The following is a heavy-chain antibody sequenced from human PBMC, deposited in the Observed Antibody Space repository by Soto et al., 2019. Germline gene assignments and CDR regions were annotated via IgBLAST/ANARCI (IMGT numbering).Heavy chain of an antibody. CDR3: ARPQGYCSGGSCSAPYYFDY. J-gene: IGHJ4*02. CDR1: GYSFTSYW. D-gene: IGHD2-15*01. CDR2: IYPGDSDT. V-gene: IGHV5-51*01. Sequence: PGESLKISCKGSGYSFTSYWIGWVRQMPGKGLEWVGIIYPGDSDTRYSPSFQGQVTISADKSISTAYLQWSSLKASDTAMYYCARPQGYCSGGSCSAPYYFDYWGQGTLVTVSS.